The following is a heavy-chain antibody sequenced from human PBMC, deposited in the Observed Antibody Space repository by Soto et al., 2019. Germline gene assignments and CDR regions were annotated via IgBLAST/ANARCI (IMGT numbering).Heavy chain of an antibody. D-gene: IGHD5-18*01. CDR1: GFTFSSYA. CDR3: AKDFGYNYGYDASDI. CDR2: VSGSGGST. V-gene: IGHV3-23*01. J-gene: IGHJ3*02. Sequence: GVSLRLSCAASGFTFSSYAMSWVRQAPGKGLEWVSGVSGSGGSTYCVDSVKGRFTISRDNSKNTLYLQMNSLRAEDTAVYYCAKDFGYNYGYDASDIWGQGTMVTVSS.